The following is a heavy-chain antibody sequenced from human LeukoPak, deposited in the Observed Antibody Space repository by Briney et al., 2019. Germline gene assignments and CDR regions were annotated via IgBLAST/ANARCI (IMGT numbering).Heavy chain of an antibody. V-gene: IGHV1-18*01. J-gene: IGHJ4*02. CDR2: ISAYNGNT. CDR3: ASGYYYDSSGYSDY. CDR1: GYTFTSYG. D-gene: IGHD3-22*01. Sequence: GASVKVSCKASGYTFTSYGISWVRQAPGQGLEWMGWISAYNGNTNYAQKLQGRVTMTTDTSTSTAYMELRSLRSDDTAVYYCASGYYYDSSGYSDYWGQGTLVTVSS.